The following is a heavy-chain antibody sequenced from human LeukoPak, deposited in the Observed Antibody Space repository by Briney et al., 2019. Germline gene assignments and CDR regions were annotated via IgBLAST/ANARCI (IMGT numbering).Heavy chain of an antibody. CDR1: GYSISGGYY. Sequence: PSETLSLTCTVSGYSISGGYYWGWIRQPPGKGLEWIGSISHSGSSYSKPSLKSRVIISVDTSNNQFSLKLTSVTAADTATYYCARDGYYYDGSFEYWGQGIRVAVSS. CDR2: ISHSGSS. CDR3: ARDGYYYDGSFEY. J-gene: IGHJ4*02. V-gene: IGHV4-38-2*02. D-gene: IGHD3-22*01.